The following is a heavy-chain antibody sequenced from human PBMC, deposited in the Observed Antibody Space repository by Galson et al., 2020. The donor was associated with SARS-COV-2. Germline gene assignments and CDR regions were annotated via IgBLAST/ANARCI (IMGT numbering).Heavy chain of an antibody. CDR1: GFTFSSYA. Sequence: SCAASGFTFSSYAMHWVRQAPGKGLEWVAVISYDGSNKYYADSVKGRFTISRDNSKNTLYLQMNSLRAEDTAVYYCARSGSGSYYSVFDYWGQGTLVTVSS. CDR2: ISYDGSNK. CDR3: ARSGSGSYYSVFDY. J-gene: IGHJ4*02. V-gene: IGHV3-30-3*01. D-gene: IGHD3-10*01.